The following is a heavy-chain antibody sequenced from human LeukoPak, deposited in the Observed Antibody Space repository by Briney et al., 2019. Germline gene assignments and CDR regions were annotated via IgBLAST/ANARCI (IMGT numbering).Heavy chain of an antibody. CDR3: ARALDPNPNWNGGSPMESRAFDI. CDR2: IYYSGST. V-gene: IGHV4-59*01. J-gene: IGHJ3*02. Sequence: SETLSLTCTVSGGSISSYYWSWIRQPPGKGLEWIGYIYYSGSTNYNPSLKSRVTISVDTSKNQFSLKLSSVTAADTAVYYCARALDPNPNWNGGSPMESRAFDIWGQGTMVTVSS. D-gene: IGHD1-1*01. CDR1: GGSISSYY.